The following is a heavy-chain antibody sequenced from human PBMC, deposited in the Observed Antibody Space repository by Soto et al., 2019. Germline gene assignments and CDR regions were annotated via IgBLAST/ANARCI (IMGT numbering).Heavy chain of an antibody. CDR1: GGSFSGYY. CDR2: INHSGST. J-gene: IGHJ3*02. CDR3: ARGEYGIAAAGSNTAFDI. D-gene: IGHD6-13*01. V-gene: IGHV4-34*01. Sequence: PSETLSLTCAVYGGSFSGYYWSWLRQPPGKGLEWIGEINHSGSTNYNPSLKSRVTISVDTSKNQFSLKLSSVTAADTAVYYCARGEYGIAAAGSNTAFDIWGQGTMVTVSS.